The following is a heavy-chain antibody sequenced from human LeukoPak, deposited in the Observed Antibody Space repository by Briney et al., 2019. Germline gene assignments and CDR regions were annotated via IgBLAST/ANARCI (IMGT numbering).Heavy chain of an antibody. CDR2: IKSKTNGGPT. CDR1: GFTFSNAW. D-gene: IGHD3-10*01. J-gene: IGHJ3*02. Sequence: GGALRLSCAASGFTFSNAWMSWVRQAPGKGLEWVGRIKSKTNGGPTDHAAPVKGRFTISRDDSKNTLYLQMNSLKTEDTAVYYCRTQPAVYYGGSDTFDIWGQGTMVTVSS. V-gene: IGHV3-15*01. CDR3: RTQPAVYYGGSDTFDI.